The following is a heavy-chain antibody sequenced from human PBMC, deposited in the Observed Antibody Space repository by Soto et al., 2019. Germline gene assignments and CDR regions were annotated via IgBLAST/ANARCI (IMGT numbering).Heavy chain of an antibody. V-gene: IGHV4-31*03. CDR2: IHSSGSA. CDR1: GGSISSGGFY. Sequence: SSETRSLTCTVSGGSISSGGFYWSWIRQDPGKGLECIAFIHSSGSAYYNPSLKSRVTISVDTSKNQFSLKLSSVTAVDTAVYYCASSFSFCGNDCYPIWGRGTPVTVSS. D-gene: IGHD2-21*02. CDR3: ASSFSFCGNDCYPI. J-gene: IGHJ4*02.